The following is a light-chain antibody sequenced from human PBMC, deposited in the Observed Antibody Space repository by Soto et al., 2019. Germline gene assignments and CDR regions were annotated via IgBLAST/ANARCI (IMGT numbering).Light chain of an antibody. J-gene: IGKJ4*01. Sequence: EIVMTQSPATLSVARGERATLSCRASQSVGSKLVWYQQRPGQAPRLLIYGASTRATGIPARFSGSGSGTEFTLTISSLQSEDFAVYSCRQYNNWPPAFGGGTKVDIK. CDR1: QSVGSK. CDR3: RQYNNWPPA. V-gene: IGKV3-15*01. CDR2: GAS.